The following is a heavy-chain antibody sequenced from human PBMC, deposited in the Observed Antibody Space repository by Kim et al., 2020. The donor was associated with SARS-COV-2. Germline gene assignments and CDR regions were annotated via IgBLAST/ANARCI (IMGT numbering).Heavy chain of an antibody. V-gene: IGHV4-59*08. CDR3: ARLRGDYSSKYYGMDV. J-gene: IGHJ6*02. CDR2: FYYTGNT. CDR1: GGSVSSYY. D-gene: IGHD4-4*01. Sequence: SETLSLTCTVSGGSVSSYYWTWIRQPPGKGLEWIGSFYYTGNTESNPSLRSRITISVDTSKNHLSLKLSSVTTAATALYYCARLRGDYSSKYYGMDVCG.